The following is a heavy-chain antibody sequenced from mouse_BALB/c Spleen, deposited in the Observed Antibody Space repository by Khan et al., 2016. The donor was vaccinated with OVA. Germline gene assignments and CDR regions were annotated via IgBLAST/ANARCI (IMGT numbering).Heavy chain of an antibody. CDR3: ASDRYDYFDY. CDR2: IYPGAGDT. Sequence: QVQLQQSGAELARPGASVKLSCKSSGYTFTSYWMQWVKQRPGQGLEWIGAIYPGAGDTRYTQKFKGKSTLTADKSSSTAYMQLSSLASEDSAVYYCASDRYDYFDYWGQGTTLTVSS. D-gene: IGHD2-14*01. J-gene: IGHJ2*01. V-gene: IGHV1-87*01. CDR1: GYTFTSYW.